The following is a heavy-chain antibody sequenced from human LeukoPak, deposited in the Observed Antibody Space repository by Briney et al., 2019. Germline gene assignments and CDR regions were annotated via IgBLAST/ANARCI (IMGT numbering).Heavy chain of an antibody. J-gene: IGHJ6*02. Sequence: PSETLSLTRTVSGGSISSYYWSWIRQPPGKGLEWIGYIYYSGSTNYNPSLKSRVTISVDTSKNQFSLKLSSVTAADTAVYYCAATGAHRDYYYGMDVWGQGTTVAVSS. CDR2: IYYSGST. CDR1: GGSISSYY. V-gene: IGHV4-59*08. CDR3: AATGAHRDYYYGMDV.